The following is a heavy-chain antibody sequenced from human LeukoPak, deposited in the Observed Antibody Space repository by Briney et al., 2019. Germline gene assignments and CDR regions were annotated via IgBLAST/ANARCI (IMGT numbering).Heavy chain of an antibody. CDR3: AREASDAFDI. CDR2: IWYDGSNK. CDR1: GFTFSSYD. V-gene: IGHV3-33*01. J-gene: IGHJ3*02. Sequence: PGGSLRLSCAASGFTFSSYDMHWVRQAPGKGLKWVALIWYDGSNKNYADSVKGRFTISRDNSKNTLFLQMNSLRAEDTAVYYCAREASDAFDIWGQGTMVTVSS.